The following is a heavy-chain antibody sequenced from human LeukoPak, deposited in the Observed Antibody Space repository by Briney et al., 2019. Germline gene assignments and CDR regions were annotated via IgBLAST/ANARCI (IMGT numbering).Heavy chain of an antibody. CDR2: ISGSGGST. J-gene: IGHJ4*02. D-gene: IGHD2-21*02. CDR3: AKGRGYIVVVTGDYFDY. Sequence: GGSLRLSCAASGFTFSSYAMSWVRQAPGKGLEWVSAISGSGGSTYYADSVKGRFTISRDNSKNTLYLQMSSLRAEDTAVYYCAKGRGYIVVVTGDYFDYWGQGTLVTVSS. V-gene: IGHV3-23*01. CDR1: GFTFSSYA.